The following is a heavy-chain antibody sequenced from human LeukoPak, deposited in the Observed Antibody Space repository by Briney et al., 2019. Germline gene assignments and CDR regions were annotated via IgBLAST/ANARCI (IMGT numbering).Heavy chain of an antibody. Sequence: GGSLRLSCAASGFTFSSYGMHWVRQAPGKGLEWVAYIQYDGSNEQYAHSVRGRFSISRDSSKNTLYLQMNSLRAEDTAAYYCAKDRCSNGIGCYYYYMDLWGKGTTVTISS. V-gene: IGHV3-30*02. CDR3: AKDRCSNGIGCYYYYMDL. CDR1: GFTFSSYG. J-gene: IGHJ6*03. CDR2: IQYDGSNE. D-gene: IGHD2-8*01.